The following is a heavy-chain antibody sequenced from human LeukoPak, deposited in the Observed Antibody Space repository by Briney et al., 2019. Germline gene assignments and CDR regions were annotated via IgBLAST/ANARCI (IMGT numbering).Heavy chain of an antibody. Sequence: SETLSLTCTVSGGSISSGGYYWSWIHQHPGKGLEWIGYIYYSGSTYYNPSLKSRVTISVDTSKNQFSLKLSSVTAADTAVYYCARALTYYYDSSGYYFDYWGQGTLVTVSS. J-gene: IGHJ4*02. D-gene: IGHD3-22*01. CDR1: GGSISSGGYY. CDR3: ARALTYYYDSSGYYFDY. V-gene: IGHV4-31*03. CDR2: IYYSGST.